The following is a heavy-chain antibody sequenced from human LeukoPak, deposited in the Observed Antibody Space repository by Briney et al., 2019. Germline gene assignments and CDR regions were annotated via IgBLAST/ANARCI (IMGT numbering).Heavy chain of an antibody. D-gene: IGHD3-10*01. J-gene: IGHJ4*02. CDR3: ARDRWFGESLPAHFDY. V-gene: IGHV3-48*01. Sequence: GGSLRLSCAVSGFTFSSYSMSWVRQAPGKGLEWISYISSTGSTVYYADSVGGRFTISRDNAQNSLYLQMNNLRAEDTAVYYCARDRWFGESLPAHFDYWGQGTLVTVSS. CDR1: GFTFSSYS. CDR2: ISSTGSTV.